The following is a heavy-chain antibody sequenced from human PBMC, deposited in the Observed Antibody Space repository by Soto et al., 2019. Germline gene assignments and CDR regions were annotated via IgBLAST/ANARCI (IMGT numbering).Heavy chain of an antibody. V-gene: IGHV3-7*05. CDR3: ARDGNGVDC. CDR2: IKQDGTEL. J-gene: IGHJ6*02. Sequence: EVQLVESGGGLVQPGGSLRLSCAASGFTFGDYCMTWVRQAPGKGLEWVANIKQDGTELYYVDSVRGRFTISRDNAKDSLYLQMNSLRAEDTAVYYCARDGNGVDCWGQGTTVTVSS. D-gene: IGHD1-26*01. CDR1: GFTFGDYC.